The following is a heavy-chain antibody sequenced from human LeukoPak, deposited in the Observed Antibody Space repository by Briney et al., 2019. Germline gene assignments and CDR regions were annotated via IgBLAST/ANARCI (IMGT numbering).Heavy chain of an antibody. Sequence: SCKASGGTFSSYAMHWVRQAPGKGLEWVAVISYDGSNKYYADSVKGRFTISRDNSKNTLYLQMNSLRAEDTAVYYCARDGDSSGSYFDYWGQGTLVTVSS. CDR2: ISYDGSNK. V-gene: IGHV3-30-3*01. J-gene: IGHJ4*02. CDR1: GGTFSSYA. D-gene: IGHD3-22*01. CDR3: ARDGDSSGSYFDY.